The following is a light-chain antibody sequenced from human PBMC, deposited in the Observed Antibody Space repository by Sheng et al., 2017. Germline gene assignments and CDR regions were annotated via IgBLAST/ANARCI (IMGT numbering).Light chain of an antibody. V-gene: IGLV1-44*01. CDR1: GSTIGSHP. CDR2: NNN. CDR3: SAWTDSLNGPV. J-gene: IGLJ3*02. Sequence: QSVLTQPPSASGTPGQRVTISCSGGGSTIGSHPVNWYQHLPGTAPKLLIYNNNQRPSGVPDRFSGSKSGTSASLAISGLQSGDEAEYFCSAWTDSLNGPVFGGGTKLTVL.